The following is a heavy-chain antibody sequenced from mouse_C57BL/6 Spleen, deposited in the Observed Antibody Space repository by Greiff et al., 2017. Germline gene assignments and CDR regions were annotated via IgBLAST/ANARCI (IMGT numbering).Heavy chain of an antibody. V-gene: IGHV1-64*01. J-gene: IGHJ3*01. CDR1: GYTFTSYW. Sequence: QVQLQQPGAELVKPGASVKLSCKASGYTFTSYWMHWVKQRPGQGLEWIGMIHPNSGSTNYNEKFKSKATLTVDKSSSTAYMQLSSLTSEDSAVYYCADYGSSWGWFAYWGQGTLVTVSA. CDR2: IHPNSGST. D-gene: IGHD1-1*01. CDR3: ADYGSSWGWFAY.